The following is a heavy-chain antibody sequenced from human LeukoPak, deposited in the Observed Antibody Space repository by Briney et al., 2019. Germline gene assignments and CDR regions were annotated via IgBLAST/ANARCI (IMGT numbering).Heavy chain of an antibody. D-gene: IGHD5-18*01. CDR3: ASGYRFRN. CDR1: GYPFTDYY. CDR2: INPNRWCT. J-gene: IGHJ4*02. Sequence: ASEKVFYKSCGYPFTDYYMHWVRQAPGQGLEWMGGINPNRWCTDYAQNFQGRVTMTRDTSISTAYMELSRLRYDDTAVYYCASGYRFRNWGQGTLVTVSS. V-gene: IGHV1-2*02.